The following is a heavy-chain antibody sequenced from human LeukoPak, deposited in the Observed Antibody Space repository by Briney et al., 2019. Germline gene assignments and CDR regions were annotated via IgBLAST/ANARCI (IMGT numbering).Heavy chain of an antibody. J-gene: IGHJ2*01. CDR2: INTNTGNP. Sequence: ASVKVSCKASGYTFTSYAMNWVRQAPGEGLEWMGWINTNTGNPTYAQGFTGRFVFSLDTSVSTAYLQISSLKAEDTAVYYCARTRSSGRGWYFDLWGRGTLVTVSS. CDR3: ARTRSSGRGWYFDL. CDR1: GYTFTSYA. V-gene: IGHV7-4-1*02. D-gene: IGHD3-10*01.